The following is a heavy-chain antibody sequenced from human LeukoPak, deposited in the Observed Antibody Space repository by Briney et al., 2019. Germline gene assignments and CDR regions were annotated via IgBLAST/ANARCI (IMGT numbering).Heavy chain of an antibody. J-gene: IGHJ6*02. CDR2: INPSGGST. V-gene: IGHV1-46*01. CDR1: GYTFTSYY. CDR3: ARGDRITVIVARGKYYGMDV. Sequence: ASVKVSCKASGYTFTSYYMHWVRQAPGQGLEWMGIINPSGGSTSYAQKFQGRVTMTRDTSTSTVYMELSSLRSEDTAVYYCARGDRITVIVARGKYYGMDVWGQGTTVTVSS. D-gene: IGHD3-22*01.